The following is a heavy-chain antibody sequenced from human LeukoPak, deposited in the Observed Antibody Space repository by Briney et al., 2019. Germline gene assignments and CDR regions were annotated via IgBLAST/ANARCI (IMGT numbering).Heavy chain of an antibody. V-gene: IGHV1-18*01. CDR1: GYTFTSYG. D-gene: IGHD3-22*01. CDR3: ARDKRDYYDSSGYYLSRITPSDY. CDR2: ISAYNGNT. Sequence: ASVKVSCKASGYTFTSYGISWVRQAPGQGLEWMGWISAYNGNTNYAQKLQGRVTMTTDTSTSTAYMELRSLRSDDTAVYYCARDKRDYYDSSGYYLSRITPSDYWGQGTLVTVSS. J-gene: IGHJ4*02.